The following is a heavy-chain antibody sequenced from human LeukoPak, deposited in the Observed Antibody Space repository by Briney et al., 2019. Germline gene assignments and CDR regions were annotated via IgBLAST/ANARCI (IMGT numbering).Heavy chain of an antibody. D-gene: IGHD3-22*01. J-gene: IGHJ1*01. Sequence: ASVKVSCKASGYTFTGYYIHWVRQAPGQGLEWMGWINPNSGGTNYAQKFQGRVTMTRDTSISTVYMELSRLRSDDTAVYYCARDSGGGYYYDSSGYYAEYFQHWGQGTLVTVSS. V-gene: IGHV1-2*02. CDR3: ARDSGGGYYYDSSGYYAEYFQH. CDR2: INPNSGGT. CDR1: GYTFTGYY.